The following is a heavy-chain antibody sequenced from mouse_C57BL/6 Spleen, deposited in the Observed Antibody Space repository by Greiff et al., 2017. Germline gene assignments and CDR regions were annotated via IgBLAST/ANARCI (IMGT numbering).Heavy chain of an antibody. CDR2: IYPGDGDT. D-gene: IGHD1-1*01. CDR1: GYAFSSSW. V-gene: IGHV1-82*01. CDR3: AREGAVVADYYAMDY. J-gene: IGHJ4*01. Sequence: VKLVESGPELVKPGASVKISCKASGYAFSSSWMNWVKQRPGKGLEWIGRIYPGDGDTNYNGKFKGKATLTADKSSSTAYMQLSSLTSEDSAVYFCAREGAVVADYYAMDYWGQGTSVTVSS.